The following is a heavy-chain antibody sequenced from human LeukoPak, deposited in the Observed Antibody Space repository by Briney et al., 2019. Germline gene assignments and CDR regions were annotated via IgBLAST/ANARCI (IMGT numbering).Heavy chain of an antibody. CDR1: GFTFSSYA. Sequence: TGGSLRLSCAASGFTFSSYAMSWVRQAPGKGLEWVSAISGSGGRTYYADSVKGRFTISRDNSKNTLYLQLNTLRAEDTAVYYCAKVGYYDSSGFQFYYFDLWGQGTLVTVSS. V-gene: IGHV3-23*01. J-gene: IGHJ4*02. CDR2: ISGSGGRT. D-gene: IGHD3-22*01. CDR3: AKVGYYDSSGFQFYYFDL.